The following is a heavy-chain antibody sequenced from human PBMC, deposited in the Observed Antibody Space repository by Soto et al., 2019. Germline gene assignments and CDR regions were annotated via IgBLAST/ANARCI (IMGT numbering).Heavy chain of an antibody. D-gene: IGHD2-21*01. Sequence: SVKVSCKATGGTFSSYAISWVRQAPGQGLEWMGGIIPIFGTANYAQKFQGRVTITADKSTSTAYMELSSLRSEDTAVYYCARGGDGYNLDYYYGMDVWGQGTTVTVSS. CDR1: GGTFSSYA. CDR3: ARGGDGYNLDYYYGMDV. V-gene: IGHV1-69*06. CDR2: IIPIFGTA. J-gene: IGHJ6*02.